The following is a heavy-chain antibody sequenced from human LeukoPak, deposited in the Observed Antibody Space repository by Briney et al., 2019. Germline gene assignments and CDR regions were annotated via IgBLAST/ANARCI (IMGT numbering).Heavy chain of an antibody. D-gene: IGHD6-25*01. CDR1: GGTFSSYA. J-gene: IGHJ4*02. CDR3: ARERTPGSGYGVDY. V-gene: IGHV1-69*01. CDR2: IIPIFGTA. Sequence: SVKVSCKASGGTFSSYAISWVRQAPGQGLEWMGGIIPIFGTANYAQKFQGRVTITADESTRTAYMELSSLRSEDTAVYYCARERTPGSGYGVDYWGQGTVVTVSS.